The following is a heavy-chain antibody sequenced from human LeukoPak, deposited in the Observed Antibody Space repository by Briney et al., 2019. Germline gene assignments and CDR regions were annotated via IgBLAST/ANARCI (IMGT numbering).Heavy chain of an antibody. D-gene: IGHD3-10*01. CDR2: IYYSGST. CDR1: GGSISSGGYY. Sequence: SQTLSLTCTVSGGSISSGGYYWSWIRQHPGKGLEWIGYIYYSGSTYYNPSLKSRVTISVDTSKSQFSLKLSSVTAADTAVYYCAGLAGFGEWANDAFDIWGQGTMVTVSS. J-gene: IGHJ3*02. V-gene: IGHV4-31*03. CDR3: AGLAGFGEWANDAFDI.